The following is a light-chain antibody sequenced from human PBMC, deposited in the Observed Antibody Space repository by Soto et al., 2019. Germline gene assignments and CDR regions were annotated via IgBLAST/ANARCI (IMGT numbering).Light chain of an antibody. CDR1: SSNIGAGYD. J-gene: IGLJ2*01. CDR2: GNS. Sequence: QSVLTQPPSVSGAPGQRVTISCTGSSSNIGAGYDVRWYQQLPGTAPKLLIYGNSNRPSGVPDRFSGSKSGTSASLAITGLQAEDEADYYCQSYDSSLSGVVFGGGTKLTVL. V-gene: IGLV1-40*01. CDR3: QSYDSSLSGVV.